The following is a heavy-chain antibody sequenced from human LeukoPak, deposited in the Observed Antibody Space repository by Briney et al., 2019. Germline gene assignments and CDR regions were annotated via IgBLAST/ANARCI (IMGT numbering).Heavy chain of an antibody. J-gene: IGHJ4*02. V-gene: IGHV3-74*01. CDR3: ARSNQADDY. Sequence: GGSLRLSCAASGFTFSSYLMHWARQVPGKGLVWVARINPGGSSITYADSVKGRFTISRDNAKNTLYLQMDSLRAEDTGVYYCARSNQADDYWGQGTMVTVSS. CDR2: INPGGSSI. CDR1: GFTFSSYL. D-gene: IGHD1-14*01.